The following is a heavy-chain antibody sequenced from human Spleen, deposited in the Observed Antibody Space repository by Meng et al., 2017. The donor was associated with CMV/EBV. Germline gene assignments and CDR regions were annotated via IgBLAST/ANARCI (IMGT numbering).Heavy chain of an antibody. CDR1: YTFTGYY. J-gene: IGHJ4*02. D-gene: IGHD6-13*01. CDR2: INPNSGGT. CDR3: ARDRPRVITAAGDFDY. Sequence: YTFTGYYMHWVRQAPGQGLEWMGWINPNSGGTNYAQKFQGRVTMTRDTSISTASMELSGLRSDDTAIYYCARDRPRVITAAGDFDYWGQGTLVTVSS. V-gene: IGHV1-2*02.